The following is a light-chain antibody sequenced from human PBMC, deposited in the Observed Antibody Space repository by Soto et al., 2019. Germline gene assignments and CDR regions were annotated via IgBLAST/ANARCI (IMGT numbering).Light chain of an antibody. V-gene: IGKV1-5*01. Sequence: DIQMTQSPSSLSASVGDRGTITCRASQRIATWLAWYQHQPGSAPKLLIYGASTLQSGVPSRFSGSGSGAEFTLTIDNLQPEDFATYYCQQYHLYWTFGPGTKVDI. J-gene: IGKJ1*01. CDR3: QQYHLYWT. CDR2: GAS. CDR1: QRIATW.